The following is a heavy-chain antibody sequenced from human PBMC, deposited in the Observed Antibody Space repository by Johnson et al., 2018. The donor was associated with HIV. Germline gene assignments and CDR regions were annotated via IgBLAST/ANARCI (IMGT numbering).Heavy chain of an antibody. CDR3: AKDISCGGDCGSHAFDI. CDR2: ISWNSGSI. V-gene: IGHV3-9*01. CDR1: GFTFDDYA. J-gene: IGHJ3*02. Sequence: VQVVESGGGLVQPGRSLRLSCAASGFTFDDYAMHWVRQAPGKGLEWVSGISWNSGSIGYADSVKGRFTISRDNAKNSLYLQMNSLRAEDTALYYCAKDISCGGDCGSHAFDIWGQGTMVTVSS. D-gene: IGHD2-21*01.